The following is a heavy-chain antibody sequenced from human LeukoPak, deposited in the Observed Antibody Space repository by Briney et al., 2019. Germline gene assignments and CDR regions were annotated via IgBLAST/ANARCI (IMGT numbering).Heavy chain of an antibody. CDR2: IFVSDGGT. CDR1: GFTFSSYA. J-gene: IGHJ4*02. CDR3: AKGRGPAATHPDY. D-gene: IGHD6-25*01. Sequence: PGGSLRLSCAASGFTFSSYAMSWVRQAPGKGLEWVSAIFVSDGGTFYADSVKGRLTISRDTSRNTLYLQMNSLRAEDTAVYYCAKGRGPAATHPDYWGQGILVTVSS. V-gene: IGHV3-23*01.